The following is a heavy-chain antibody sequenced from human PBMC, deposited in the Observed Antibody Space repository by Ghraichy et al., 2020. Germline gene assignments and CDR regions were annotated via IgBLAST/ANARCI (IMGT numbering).Heavy chain of an antibody. V-gene: IGHV4-34*01. CDR1: GGSFSGYY. CDR2: INHSGST. Sequence: SETLSLTCAVYGGSFSGYYWSWIRQPPGKGLEWIGEINHSGSTNYNPSLKSRVTISVDTSKNQFSLKLSSVTAADTAVYYCARGLRRYGASFYGMDVWGQGTTVTVSS. J-gene: IGHJ6*02. D-gene: IGHD3-9*01. CDR3: ARGLRRYGASFYGMDV.